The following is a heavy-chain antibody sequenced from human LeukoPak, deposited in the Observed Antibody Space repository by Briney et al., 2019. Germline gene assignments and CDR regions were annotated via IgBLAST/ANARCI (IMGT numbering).Heavy chain of an antibody. CDR1: GGTFSSYA. V-gene: IGHV1-69*13. J-gene: IGHJ3*02. CDR2: IIPIFGTA. D-gene: IGHD3-22*01. Sequence: ASVKVSCKASGGTFSSYASSWVRQAPGQGLEGMGGIIPIFGTANYAQKFQGRVTITADESTSTAYMELSSLRSEDTAVYYCAREMTMIVGDAFDIWGQGTMVAVSS. CDR3: AREMTMIVGDAFDI.